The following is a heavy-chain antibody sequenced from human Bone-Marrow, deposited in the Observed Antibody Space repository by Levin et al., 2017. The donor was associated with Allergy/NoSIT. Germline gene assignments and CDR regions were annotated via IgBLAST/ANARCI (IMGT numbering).Heavy chain of an antibody. CDR2: ISSSSSTI. CDR3: ARDLRVGITMVRGVIEFGDY. D-gene: IGHD3-10*01. J-gene: IGHJ4*02. V-gene: IGHV3-48*01. CDR1: GFTFSSYS. Sequence: GGSLRLSCAASGFTFSSYSMNWVRQAPGKGLEWVSYISSSSSTIYYADSVKGRFTISRDNAKNSLYLQMNSLRAEDTAVYYCARDLRVGITMVRGVIEFGDYWGQGTLVTVSS.